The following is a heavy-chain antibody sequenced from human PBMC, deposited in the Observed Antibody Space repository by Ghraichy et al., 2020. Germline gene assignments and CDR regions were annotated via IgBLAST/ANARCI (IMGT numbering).Heavy chain of an antibody. D-gene: IGHD2-2*02. V-gene: IGHV1-69*13. J-gene: IGHJ6*02. CDR3: ARNPTEPAAIPSYYYYYGMDV. CDR1: GGTFSSYA. Sequence: SVKVSCKASGGTFSSYAISWVRQAPGQGLEWMGGIIPIFGTANYAQKFQGRVTITADESTSTAYMELSSLRSEDTAVYYCARNPTEPAAIPSYYYYYGMDVWGQGTTVTVSS. CDR2: IIPIFGTA.